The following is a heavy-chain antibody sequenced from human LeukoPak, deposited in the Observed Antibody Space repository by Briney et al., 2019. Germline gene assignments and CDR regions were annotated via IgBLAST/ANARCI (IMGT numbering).Heavy chain of an antibody. Sequence: SETLSLTCTVSGGSISSSSYYWGWIRQPPGKGLEWIGSIYYSGSTYYSPSLKSRVTISVDTSKNQFSLKLSSVTAADTAVYYCARRVVGATGGGIDYWGQGTLVTVSS. D-gene: IGHD1-26*01. V-gene: IGHV4-39*01. CDR2: IYYSGST. CDR3: ARRVVGATGGGIDY. J-gene: IGHJ4*02. CDR1: GGSISSSSYY.